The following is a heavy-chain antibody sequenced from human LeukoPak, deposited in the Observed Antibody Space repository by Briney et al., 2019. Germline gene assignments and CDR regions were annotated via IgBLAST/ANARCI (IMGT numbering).Heavy chain of an antibody. D-gene: IGHD2-2*01. J-gene: IGHJ6*03. CDR1: GYTFTSYY. Sequence: ASVKVSCKASGYTFTSYYMHWVRQAPGQGLEWMGIINPSGGSTSYAQKFQGRVTLTRDTSISTAYMELSRLRSDDTAVYYCARDTGYCSSTSCYRYYYYYMDVWGKGTTVTVSS. CDR2: INPSGGST. V-gene: IGHV1-46*01. CDR3: ARDTGYCSSTSCYRYYYYYMDV.